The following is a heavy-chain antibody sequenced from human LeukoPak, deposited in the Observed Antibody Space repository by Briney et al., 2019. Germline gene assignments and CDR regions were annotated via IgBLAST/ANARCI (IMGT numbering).Heavy chain of an antibody. CDR2: IYTSGTT. J-gene: IGHJ5*02. V-gene: IGHV4-61*09. Sequence: SQTLSLTCTVSGGSISSGSYYWSWIRQPAGKGLEWIGHIYTSGTTNYNPSLKSRVTISVDTSKNQFSLKLSSVTAADTAVYYCARDWGGLNWFDPWGQGTLVTVSS. CDR1: GGSISSGSYY. D-gene: IGHD3-16*01. CDR3: ARDWGGLNWFDP.